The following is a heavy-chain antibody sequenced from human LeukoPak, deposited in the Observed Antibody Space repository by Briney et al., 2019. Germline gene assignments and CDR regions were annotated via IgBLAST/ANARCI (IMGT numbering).Heavy chain of an antibody. Sequence: QPGGSLRLSCGASGSTFSDYWMNWVRLAPGKGLEWVANIKQDGSEKYFVDSVKGRFTISRDNAKNSLYLQMNSLRAEDTAVYYCARGFGGFDYWGQGTLVTVSS. CDR1: GSTFSDYW. CDR2: IKQDGSEK. J-gene: IGHJ4*02. V-gene: IGHV3-7*04. CDR3: ARGFGGFDY. D-gene: IGHD3-10*01.